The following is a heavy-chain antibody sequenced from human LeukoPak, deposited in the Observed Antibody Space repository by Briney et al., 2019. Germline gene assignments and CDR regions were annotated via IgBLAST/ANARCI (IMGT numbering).Heavy chain of an antibody. CDR1: GFTVSSNY. Sequence: GGSLRLSCAASGFTVSSNYMGWVRQAPGEGLEWVSAIYIDGSIYYADSVKGRFTVSRDNSKNTLYLQMSSLRAEDTAVYYCARIRGDWYFDYWGQGTLVTVSS. CDR3: ARIRGDWYFDY. J-gene: IGHJ4*02. CDR2: IYIDGSI. V-gene: IGHV3-53*01. D-gene: IGHD2-21*01.